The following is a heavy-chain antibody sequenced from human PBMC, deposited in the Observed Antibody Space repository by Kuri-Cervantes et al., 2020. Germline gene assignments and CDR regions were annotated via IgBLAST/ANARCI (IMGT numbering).Heavy chain of an antibody. Sequence: SETLSLTCAVYGGSFSGYYWSWIRQPPGKGLEWIGEINHSGSTNYNPSLKSRVTISVDTSKNQFSLKLSSVTAADTAVYYCARDGPYFAWLLREPIFDYWGQGTLVTVSS. J-gene: IGHJ4*02. V-gene: IGHV4-34*01. D-gene: IGHD3-9*01. CDR2: INHSGST. CDR3: ARDGPYFAWLLREPIFDY. CDR1: GGSFSGYY.